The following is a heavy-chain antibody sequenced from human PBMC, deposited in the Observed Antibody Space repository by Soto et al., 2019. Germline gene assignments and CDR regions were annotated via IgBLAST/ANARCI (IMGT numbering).Heavy chain of an antibody. V-gene: IGHV4-39*01. Sequence: TXSXTXXXXXXXISSSSYYXVWXRLPPGKGLMRIGSIYYRGSTYSNPSLKSRVTISVDTSNTQFSLKLTSVTAADTAIYYCARLSHPYWFDPWGQGTLVTVSS. CDR1: XXXISSSSYY. CDR3: ARLSHPYWFDP. J-gene: IGHJ5*02. CDR2: IYYRGST.